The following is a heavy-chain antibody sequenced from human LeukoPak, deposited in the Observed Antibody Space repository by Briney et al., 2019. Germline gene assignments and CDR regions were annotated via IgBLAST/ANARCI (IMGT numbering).Heavy chain of an antibody. V-gene: IGHV4-39*02. Sequence: PSETLSLTCTVSGGSISSSSYYWGWIRQPPGKGLEWIGSIYYSGSTYYNPSLKSRVTISVDTSKNKFSLKLSSVTAADTAVYYCARDAHMEQQLVHLNWGQGTLVTVSS. CDR2: IYYSGST. J-gene: IGHJ4*02. D-gene: IGHD6-13*01. CDR1: GGSISSSSYY. CDR3: ARDAHMEQQLVHLN.